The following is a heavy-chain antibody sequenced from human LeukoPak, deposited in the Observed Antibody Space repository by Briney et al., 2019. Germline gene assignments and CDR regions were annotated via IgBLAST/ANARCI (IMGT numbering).Heavy chain of an antibody. CDR1: GYTVTTYA. CDR2: INAGNGNT. CDR3: SRLAPGTVTTDY. Sequence: ASVNVSCTASGYTVTTYAMHWVRQATGQRLEWMGWINAGNGNTRYSQKFQGRVTITRDTSATTAYVELSSLRSEDTAVYYCSRLAPGTVTTDYWGQGTLVTVSS. J-gene: IGHJ4*02. D-gene: IGHD4-17*01. V-gene: IGHV1-3*01.